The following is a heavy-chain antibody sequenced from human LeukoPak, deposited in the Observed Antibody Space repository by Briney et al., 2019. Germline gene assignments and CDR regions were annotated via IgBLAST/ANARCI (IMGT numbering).Heavy chain of an antibody. Sequence: SETLSLTCTVSGYSISSGYYWGWIRQPPGKGLEWIGSIYHSGSTYYNPSLKSRVTISVDTSKNQFSLKLSSVTAADTAVYYCASSPAARVDVWGKGTTVTVSS. CDR3: ASSPAARVDV. V-gene: IGHV4-38-2*02. J-gene: IGHJ6*04. CDR2: IYHSGST. CDR1: GYSISSGYY. D-gene: IGHD2-2*01.